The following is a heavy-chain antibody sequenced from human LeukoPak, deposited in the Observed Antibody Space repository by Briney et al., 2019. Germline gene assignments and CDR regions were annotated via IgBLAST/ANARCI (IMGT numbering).Heavy chain of an antibody. CDR3: ARAVVGATLGY. CDR1: GFTFSRYE. J-gene: IGHJ4*02. D-gene: IGHD1-26*01. Sequence: HPGGSLRLSCAASGFTFSRYERNWVRQAPGKGLEWVSYISSSGSTIYYADSVKGRFTISRDNAKNSLYLQMNSLRAEDTAVYYCARAVVGATLGYWGQGTLVTVSS. CDR2: ISSSGSTI. V-gene: IGHV3-48*03.